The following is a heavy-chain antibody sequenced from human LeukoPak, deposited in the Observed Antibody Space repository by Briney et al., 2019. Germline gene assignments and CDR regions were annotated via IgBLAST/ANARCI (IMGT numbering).Heavy chain of an antibody. Sequence: SETLSLTCTVSGGSISSYYWSWIRQPPGKGLEWIGYIYYSGSTYYNPSLKSRVTISVDTSKNQFSLKLSSVTAADTAVYYCARDGGSGWYDWGQGTLVTVSS. CDR1: GGSISSYY. V-gene: IGHV4-30-4*08. J-gene: IGHJ4*02. CDR3: ARDGGSGWYD. CDR2: IYYSGST. D-gene: IGHD6-19*01.